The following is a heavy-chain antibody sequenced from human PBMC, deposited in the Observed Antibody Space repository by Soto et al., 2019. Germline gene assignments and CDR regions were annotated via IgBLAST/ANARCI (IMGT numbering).Heavy chain of an antibody. CDR1: GFTFSSYA. V-gene: IGHV3-30-3*01. D-gene: IGHD3-3*01. J-gene: IGHJ6*02. Sequence: PGGSLRLSCAASGFTFSSYAMHWVRQAPGKGLEWVAVISYDGSNKYYADSVKGRFTISRDNSKNTLYLQMNSLRAEDTAVYYCARRIDDFWSGYPSDYYGMDVWGQGTTVTVSS. CDR2: ISYDGSNK. CDR3: ARRIDDFWSGYPSDYYGMDV.